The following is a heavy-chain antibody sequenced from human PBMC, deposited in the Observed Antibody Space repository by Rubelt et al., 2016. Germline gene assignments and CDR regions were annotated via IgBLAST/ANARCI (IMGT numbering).Heavy chain of an antibody. V-gene: IGHV4-39*01. CDR1: GGSISSSSYY. CDR2: IYYSGSA. D-gene: IGHD1-26*01. Sequence: QLQLQESGPGLVKPSETLSLTCTVSGGSISSSSYYWGWIRQPPGKGLGWIGSIYYSGSAYYNPSLKSLVTISVGTSKNQFALKLSAVTAADTAVYYWARRGYGVGATDSDYWGQGTLVTVSS. CDR3: ARRGYGVGATDSDY. J-gene: IGHJ4*02.